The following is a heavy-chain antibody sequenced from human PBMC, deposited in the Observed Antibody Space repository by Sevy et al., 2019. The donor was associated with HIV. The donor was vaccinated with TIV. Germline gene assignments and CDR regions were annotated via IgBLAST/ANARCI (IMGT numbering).Heavy chain of an antibody. V-gene: IGHV3-43D*04. J-gene: IGHJ4*02. D-gene: IGHD3-10*01. CDR3: ARGSGGSGSYYDS. CDR2: IYWDGGST. Sequence: GGSLRLSCAASGFTFGDYAMHWVRQAPGKGLEWVSRIYWDGGSTYYADSVKGRFTISRDKSKNSLYLQMNSLRAEDTAFYYCARGSGGSGSYYDSWGQGTLVTVSS. CDR1: GFTFGDYA.